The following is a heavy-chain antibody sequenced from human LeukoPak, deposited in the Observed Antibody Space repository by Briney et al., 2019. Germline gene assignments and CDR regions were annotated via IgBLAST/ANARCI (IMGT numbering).Heavy chain of an antibody. CDR1: GXTFSSYA. J-gene: IGHJ3*02. D-gene: IGHD1-26*01. CDR3: AKAHSGSYYLDAFDI. Sequence: GGSLRLSCAASGXTFSSYAVSWVRQAPGKGLEWVSAISGSGGSTYYADSVKGRFTISRDNSKNTLYLQMNSLRAEDTAVYYCAKAHSGSYYLDAFDIWGQGTMVTVSS. V-gene: IGHV3-23*01. CDR2: ISGSGGST.